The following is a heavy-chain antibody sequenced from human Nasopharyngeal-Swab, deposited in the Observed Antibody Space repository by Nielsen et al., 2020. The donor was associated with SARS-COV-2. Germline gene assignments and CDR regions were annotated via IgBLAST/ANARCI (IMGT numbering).Heavy chain of an antibody. CDR2: INPNSGGT. D-gene: IGHD4-17*01. CDR1: GYTFTGYY. Sequence: ASVKVSCKASGYTFTGYYMHWVRQAPGQGLEWMGRINPNSGGTNYAQKFQGRVTMTRDTSISTAYMELSRLRSDDTAVYYCARDPAADYGDYPYHDYWGQGTLVTVSS. V-gene: IGHV1-2*06. J-gene: IGHJ4*02. CDR3: ARDPAADYGDYPYHDY.